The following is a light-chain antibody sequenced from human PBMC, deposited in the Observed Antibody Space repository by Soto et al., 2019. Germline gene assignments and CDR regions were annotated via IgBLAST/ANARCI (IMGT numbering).Light chain of an antibody. CDR1: QSISSY. J-gene: IGKJ1*01. CDR2: AAS. CDR3: QQSYSTLWT. V-gene: IGKV1-39*01. Sequence: QMTHSPSSLSASVGDRVTITCRASQSISSYLNWYQQKPGKAPKLLIYAASSLQSGVPSRFSGSGSGTDFTLTISSLQPEDFATYYCQQSYSTLWTFGQGTKVDIK.